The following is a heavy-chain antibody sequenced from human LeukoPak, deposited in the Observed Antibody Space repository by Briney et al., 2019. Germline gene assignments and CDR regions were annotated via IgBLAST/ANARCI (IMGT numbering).Heavy chain of an antibody. V-gene: IGHV4-61*01. CDR3: ARAGYCSGGSCYHSYYYYMDV. D-gene: IGHD2-15*01. Sequence: SETLSLTCTVSGGSVSSGSYYWSWIRQPPGKGLEWIGYIYYSGGTNYNPSLKSRVTISVDTSKNQFSLKLSSVTAADTAVYYCARAGYCSGGSCYHSYYYYMDVWGKGTTVTVSS. CDR1: GGSVSSGSYY. CDR2: IYYSGGT. J-gene: IGHJ6*03.